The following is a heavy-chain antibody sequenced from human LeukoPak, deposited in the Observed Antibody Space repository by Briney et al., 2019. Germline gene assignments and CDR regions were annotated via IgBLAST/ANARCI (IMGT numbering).Heavy chain of an antibody. D-gene: IGHD6-13*01. CDR1: GFIFSRYW. V-gene: IGHV3-7*01. J-gene: IGHJ4*02. CDR2: IKQDGSEK. Sequence: GGSLRLSCAASGFIFSRYWMSWVRQAPGKGLEWLSNIKQDGSEKYYVDSVKGRFTISRDNAKNSLYLQMNSLRAEDTAVYYCARPTRSAANDYWGQGTLVTVSS. CDR3: ARPTRSAANDY.